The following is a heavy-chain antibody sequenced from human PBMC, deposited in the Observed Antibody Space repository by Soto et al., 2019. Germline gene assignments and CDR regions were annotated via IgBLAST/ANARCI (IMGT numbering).Heavy chain of an antibody. V-gene: IGHV3-73*02. CDR1: GFTFSGSA. D-gene: IGHD3-10*01. CDR3: AKDTVLRLWFGELYMDV. J-gene: IGHJ6*02. Sequence: EVQLVESGGGLVQPGGSLKLSCAASGFTFSGSAMHWVRQASGKGLEWVGRIRSKANSYATAYAASVKGRFTISRDDSKNTLYLQMNSLRAEDTAVYYCAKDTVLRLWFGELYMDVWGQGTTVTVSS. CDR2: IRSKANSYAT.